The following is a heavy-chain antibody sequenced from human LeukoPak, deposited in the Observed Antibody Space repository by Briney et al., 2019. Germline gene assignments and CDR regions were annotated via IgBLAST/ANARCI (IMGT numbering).Heavy chain of an antibody. CDR3: TRDPPGWP. V-gene: IGHV6-1*01. CDR1: GDSVSNNSVA. D-gene: IGHD2-15*01. J-gene: IGHJ5*02. Sequence: SQTLSLTCSITGDSVSNNSVAWNWIRQSPSIGLQWLGSTYYRSKWHNEYAVSVKGRITVNPDTSKNQFTLQLNSVTPDDTAVYYCTRDPPGWPWGQGTLVTVSS. CDR2: TYYRSKWHN.